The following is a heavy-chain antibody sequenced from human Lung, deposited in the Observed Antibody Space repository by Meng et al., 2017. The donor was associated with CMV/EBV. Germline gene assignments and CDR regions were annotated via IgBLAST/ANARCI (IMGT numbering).Heavy chain of an antibody. CDR1: GGSISSSYW. CDR3: ATQESRDGHNPY. J-gene: IGHJ4*02. CDR2: RYHSGPT. V-gene: IGHV4-4*02. D-gene: IGHD5-24*01. Sequence: QLQESGPGLVKPAGTLSLTCVGSGGSISSSYWWTWVRQSPGKGLEWIGERYHSGPTNYNPSLKSRVTISMGKSNNQLSLKLNSVTAADTAVYYCATQESRDGHNPYWGQGTLVTVSS.